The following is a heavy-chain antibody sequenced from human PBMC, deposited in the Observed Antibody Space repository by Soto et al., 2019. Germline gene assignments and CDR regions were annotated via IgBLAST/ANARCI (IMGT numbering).Heavy chain of an antibody. J-gene: IGHJ4*02. V-gene: IGHV1-18*01. CDR1: GYTFRNYG. Sequence: QFQLVQSGAEVKRPGASVKVSCKASGYTFRNYGITWVRQAPGQGLEWMAWISPYNGNTNYAQDLQGRVTMTTDTATSTAYMELRSLTSEDTAMYYCARDLVSGSDFWRAYNGGYFDYWGQGTLVTVSS. D-gene: IGHD3-3*01. CDR2: ISPYNGNT. CDR3: ARDLVSGSDFWRAYNGGYFDY.